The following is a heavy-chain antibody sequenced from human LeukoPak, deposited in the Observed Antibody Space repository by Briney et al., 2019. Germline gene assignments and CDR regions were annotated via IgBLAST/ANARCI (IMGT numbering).Heavy chain of an antibody. CDR1: GFTLSSYW. V-gene: IGHV3-74*01. D-gene: IGHD6-19*01. Sequence: GGSLRVSCAASGFTLSSYWMHWVRQAPGKGLVWVSRINSDGSSTSYADSVKGRFTISRDNAKNTLYLQMNSLRAEDTAVYYCARDHLSSGSSPDYYYYYYMDVWGKGTTVTISS. CDR3: ARDHLSSGSSPDYYYYYYMDV. CDR2: INSDGSST. J-gene: IGHJ6*03.